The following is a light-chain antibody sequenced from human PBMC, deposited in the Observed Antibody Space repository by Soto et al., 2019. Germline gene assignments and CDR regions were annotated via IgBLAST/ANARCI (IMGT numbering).Light chain of an antibody. CDR1: QSISSR. J-gene: IGKJ1*01. Sequence: EIVMTQSPATLSVSPGERATLSCRASQSISSRLAWYQHKPGQALRLLIYGASTRATGIPARFSGSGSGTEFTLTISSLQSEDFAVYYCQHYNNWPLTFGQGTKVE. CDR2: GAS. CDR3: QHYNNWPLT. V-gene: IGKV3-15*01.